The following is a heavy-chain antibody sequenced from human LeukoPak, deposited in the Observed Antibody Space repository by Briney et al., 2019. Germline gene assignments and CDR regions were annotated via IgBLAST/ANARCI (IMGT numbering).Heavy chain of an antibody. CDR1: GFTFSSYG. D-gene: IGHD6-13*01. J-gene: IGHJ6*03. Sequence: PGGSLRLSCAASGFTFSSYGIHWVRQAPGKGLEWVSFIRYDGTYKYYADSVKGRFTISRDNAKNSLYLQMNSLRAEDTAVYYCARESMGISYYMDVWGKGATVTISS. CDR3: ARESMGISYYMDV. CDR2: IRYDGTYK. V-gene: IGHV3-30*02.